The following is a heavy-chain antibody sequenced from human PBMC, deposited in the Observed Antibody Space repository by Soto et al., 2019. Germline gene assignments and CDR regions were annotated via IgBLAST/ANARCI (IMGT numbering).Heavy chain of an antibody. V-gene: IGHV4-59*12. CDR3: ARDPPPPDY. J-gene: IGHJ4*02. CDR1: GGSISRDY. Sequence: SETLSLTCTVSGGSISRDYWSWIRQPPGKGLEWIGYIYYSGSTNYNPSLKSRVTISVDTSKNQFSLKLSSVTAADTAVYYCARDPPPPDYWGQGTLVTVSS. CDR2: IYYSGST.